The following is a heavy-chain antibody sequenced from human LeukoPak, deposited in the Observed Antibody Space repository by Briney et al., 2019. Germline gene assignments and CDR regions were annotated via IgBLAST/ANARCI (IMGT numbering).Heavy chain of an antibody. J-gene: IGHJ6*03. CDR2: ISYDGNNI. Sequence: GGSLRLSCAASGFTFSTYAMHWVRQAPGKGLEWVALISYDGNNIYYADSVKGRFTISGDNSKNTLYLQMNSLRVEDTAVYYCARDCNLGYYYYMDVWGKGTTVTVSS. D-gene: IGHD7-27*01. V-gene: IGHV3-30*04. CDR1: GFTFSTYA. CDR3: ARDCNLGYYYYMDV.